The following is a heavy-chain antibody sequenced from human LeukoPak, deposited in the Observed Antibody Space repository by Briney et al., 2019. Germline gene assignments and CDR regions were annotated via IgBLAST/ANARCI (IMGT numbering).Heavy chain of an antibody. D-gene: IGHD3-10*01. CDR3: ARDSGTTGEVKFDP. Sequence: SETLSLTCTVSGGSISSYYWSWIRQPAGTALEWIGRIYTSGTITYNPSLKSRVTMSVDTSKNQFSLKLSSVTAADTAVYYCARDSGTTGEVKFDPWGQGTLVSVSS. J-gene: IGHJ5*02. V-gene: IGHV4-4*07. CDR1: GGSISSYY. CDR2: IYTSGTI.